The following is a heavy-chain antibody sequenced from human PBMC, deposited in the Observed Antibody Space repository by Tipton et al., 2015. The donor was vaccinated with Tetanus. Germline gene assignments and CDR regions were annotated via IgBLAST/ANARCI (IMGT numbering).Heavy chain of an antibody. CDR3: AREGYIHYGMDV. D-gene: IGHD1-1*01. V-gene: IGHV4-31*03. CDR1: GGSISSGGYY. Sequence: TLSLTCIVSGGSISSGGYYWSWIRPHPGKGLEWIGYIYDSGSIYYNPSLKSRVSISIDTSKNQFSLKLSSVTAADTAVYYCAREGYIHYGMDVWGQGTTVTVSS. J-gene: IGHJ6*02. CDR2: IYDSGSI.